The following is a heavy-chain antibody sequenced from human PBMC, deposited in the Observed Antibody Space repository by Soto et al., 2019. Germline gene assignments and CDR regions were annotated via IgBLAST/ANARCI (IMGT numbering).Heavy chain of an antibody. CDR1: GFTFDDYA. CDR2: ISWSSGSI. CDR3: ARRDDLTAGLDY. V-gene: IGHV3-9*01. D-gene: IGHD6-19*01. J-gene: IGHJ4*02. Sequence: EVQLVESGGGLVQPGMSLRLSCAASGFTFDDYAMHWVRQAPGKGLEWVSSISWSSGSIFYADSVKGRFIISRDNAKNSLFLQMDSLRAEDTALYYCARRDDLTAGLDYWGQGTLVIVSS.